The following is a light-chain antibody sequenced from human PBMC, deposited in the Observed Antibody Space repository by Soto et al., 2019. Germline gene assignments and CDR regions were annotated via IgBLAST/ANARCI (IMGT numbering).Light chain of an antibody. CDR3: SFYTGRSSWV. V-gene: IGLV2-18*01. CDR2: EIS. CDR1: NGDVDAYSR. Sequence: QSVLTQPPSVSGSPGQSVTISCTETNGDVDAYSRVSWYKQPPGTALKLIIYEISNRASGVPDRFSGSKFGNTASLTISGLQTEDEADYYCSFYTGRSSWVFGGGTKLTVL. J-gene: IGLJ3*02.